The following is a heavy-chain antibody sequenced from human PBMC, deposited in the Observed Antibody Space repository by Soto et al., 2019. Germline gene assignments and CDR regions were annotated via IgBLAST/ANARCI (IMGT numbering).Heavy chain of an antibody. Sequence: GALVKVSCKASGYTFTGYYMHWVRQAPGQGLEWMGWINPNSGGTNYAQKFQGRVTMTRDTSISTAYMELSRLRSDDTAVYYCARDLRIVVVPAANGRFGYWGQGTLVTVSS. CDR1: GYTFTGYY. V-gene: IGHV1-2*02. J-gene: IGHJ4*02. D-gene: IGHD2-2*01. CDR3: ARDLRIVVVPAANGRFGY. CDR2: INPNSGGT.